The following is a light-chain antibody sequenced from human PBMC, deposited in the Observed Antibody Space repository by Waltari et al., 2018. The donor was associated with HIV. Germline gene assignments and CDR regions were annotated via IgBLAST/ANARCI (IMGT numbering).Light chain of an antibody. J-gene: IGLJ3*02. V-gene: IGLV1-44*01. CDR3: AAWDDSLNGPNWV. Sequence: QSVLPQPPSASGTPGQWVTISCSGSSSNIGSNIVNWYQQFPGTAPKVLLYKNEQRPSGVPDRFSGSKSGTSASLAISGLQSEDEADYYCAAWDDSLNGPNWVFGGGTKLTVL. CDR1: SSNIGSNI. CDR2: KNE.